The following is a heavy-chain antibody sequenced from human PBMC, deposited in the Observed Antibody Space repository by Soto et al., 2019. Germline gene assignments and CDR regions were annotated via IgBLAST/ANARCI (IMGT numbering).Heavy chain of an antibody. D-gene: IGHD6-19*01. CDR3: GSVPRIAVAGDNWFDP. V-gene: IGHV1-69*13. J-gene: IGHJ5*02. Sequence: ASVKVSCKASVGTFSSYAISWVRQAPGQGLEWTGGIIPIFGTANYAQKFQGRVTITADESTSTAYMELRSLRSDDTAVYYCGSVPRIAVAGDNWFDPWGQGTLVTVSS. CDR2: IIPIFGTA. CDR1: VGTFSSYA.